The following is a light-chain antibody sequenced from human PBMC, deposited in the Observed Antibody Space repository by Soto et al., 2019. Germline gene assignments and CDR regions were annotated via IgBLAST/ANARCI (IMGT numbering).Light chain of an antibody. Sequence: DIQMTQSPSTLSASVGDRVTITCRASQSISDSLAWYQQKPGKAPKLLIYEASNLKSGVPSRFSGSGSGTEYTLTISSLPPDDFASYYCQQYNGYWTFGQGTKVEIK. CDR2: EAS. V-gene: IGKV1-5*03. CDR1: QSISDS. J-gene: IGKJ1*01. CDR3: QQYNGYWT.